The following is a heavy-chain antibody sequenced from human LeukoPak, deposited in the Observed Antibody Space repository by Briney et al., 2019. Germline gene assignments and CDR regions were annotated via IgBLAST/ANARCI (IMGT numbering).Heavy chain of an antibody. CDR1: GYTFTSYG. J-gene: IGHJ5*02. CDR2: INVYNGNT. CDR3: ARDQVGCSGGSCYSVFWFDP. D-gene: IGHD2-15*01. V-gene: IGHV1-18*01. Sequence: ASVTVSCKASGYTFTSYGISWVRQAPGQGLEWMGWINVYNGNTNYAQKVQGRVTMTTDTPTSTAYMELRSLRSDDAEVYYCARDQVGCSGGSCYSVFWFDPWGQGTLVSVSS.